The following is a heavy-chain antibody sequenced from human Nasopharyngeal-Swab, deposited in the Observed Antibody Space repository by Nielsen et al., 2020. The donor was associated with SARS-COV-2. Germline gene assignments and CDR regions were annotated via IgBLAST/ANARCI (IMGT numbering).Heavy chain of an antibody. CDR1: GFIFSASA. J-gene: IGHJ4*02. V-gene: IGHV3-73*01. CDR3: TTDFYFDY. Sequence: GVLKISCAASGFIFSASAIHWVRQASGKGLEWAGRIGDKDHNYATTYGASVQGRFTISRDDSKNTAFLQMDSLKTEDTALYYCTTDFYFDYWGQGTLVTVSS. CDR2: IGDKDHNYAT.